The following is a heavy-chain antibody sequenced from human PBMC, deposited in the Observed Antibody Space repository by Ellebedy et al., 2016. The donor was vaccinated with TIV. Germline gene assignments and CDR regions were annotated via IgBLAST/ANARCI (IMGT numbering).Heavy chain of an antibody. Sequence: ASVKVSCKASGYPFTDYYMHWVRQAPEQGLEWMGIIKPSGGTTTYAQKFQGRVTMSRDTSTSTVYMELSSLRSEDTAVYYCARDGRYSGYDLAAFYGMDVWGQGTTVTVSS. CDR3: ARDGRYSGYDLAAFYGMDV. D-gene: IGHD5-12*01. J-gene: IGHJ6*02. V-gene: IGHV1-46*01. CDR1: GYPFTDYY. CDR2: IKPSGGTT.